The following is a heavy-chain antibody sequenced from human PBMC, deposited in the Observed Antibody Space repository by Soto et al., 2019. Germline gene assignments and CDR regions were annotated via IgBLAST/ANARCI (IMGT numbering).Heavy chain of an antibody. D-gene: IGHD3-22*01. CDR1: GGTFSSYA. CDR3: ARGYYDSSGQYYFDY. V-gene: IGHV1-69*13. CDR2: IIPIFGTA. Sequence: ASVKVSCKASGGTFSSYAISWVRQAPGQGLEWMGGIIPIFGTANYAQKFQGRVTITADESTSTAYMELSSLRSEDTAVYYCARGYYDSSGQYYFDYWGQGTLVTVSS. J-gene: IGHJ4*02.